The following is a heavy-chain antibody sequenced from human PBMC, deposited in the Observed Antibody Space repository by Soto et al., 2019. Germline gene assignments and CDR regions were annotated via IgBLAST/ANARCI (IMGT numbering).Heavy chain of an antibody. CDR2: FDPEDGET. CDR3: ATKSRRKYSRSMDV. D-gene: IGHD6-6*01. J-gene: IGHJ6*02. Sequence: ASVKVSCKVSGYTLTELSMHWVRQAPGKGLEWMGGFDPEDGETIYAQKFQGRVTMTEDTSTDTAYMELSSLRSEDTAVYYCATKSRRKYSRSMDVWGQGTTVTVSS. V-gene: IGHV1-24*01. CDR1: GYTLTELS.